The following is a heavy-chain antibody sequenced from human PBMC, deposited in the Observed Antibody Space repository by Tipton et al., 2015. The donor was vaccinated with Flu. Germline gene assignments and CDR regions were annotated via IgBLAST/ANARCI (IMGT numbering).Heavy chain of an antibody. CDR3: ARARDGYNRYGLDV. Sequence: AASGFTVSGNFMSWVRQAPGKGLEWVAIIYRGGSTYHAESVRGRFTISRDNSNNTLNLQMNSLRAEDTAVYYCARARDGYNRYGLDVWGQGTTVTVSS. CDR1: GFTVSGNF. D-gene: IGHD5-24*01. CDR2: IYRGGST. J-gene: IGHJ6*02. V-gene: IGHV3-53*01.